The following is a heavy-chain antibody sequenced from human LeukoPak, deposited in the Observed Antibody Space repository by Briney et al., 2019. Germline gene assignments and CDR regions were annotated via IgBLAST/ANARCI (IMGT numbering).Heavy chain of an antibody. D-gene: IGHD6-13*01. J-gene: IGHJ6*02. V-gene: IGHV6-1*01. CDR2: TYYRSKWYN. CDR3: ARGEAAAGIYYYGMDV. Sequence: SQTLSLTCAISGDSVSSNSAAWHWIRQSPSRGLEWLGRTYYRSKWYNDYAVSVKSRITINPDTSKNQFSLQLNSVTPEDTAVYYCARGEAAAGIYYYGMDVWGQETTVTVSS. CDR1: GDSVSSNSAA.